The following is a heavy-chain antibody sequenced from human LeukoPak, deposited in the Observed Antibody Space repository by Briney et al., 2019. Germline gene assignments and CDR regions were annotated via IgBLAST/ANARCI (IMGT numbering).Heavy chain of an antibody. D-gene: IGHD1-1*01. CDR2: ITAGGDGT. V-gene: IGHV3-23*01. CDR3: AKSHASIWNVYDY. CDR1: GFTFSGYA. Sequence: PGGSLRLSCAASGFTFSGYAMSWVRPAPGKGLEWVSAITAGGDGTYYADSVKGRFTISRDNLKNMVFLQMNSLRAEDTAIYYCAKSHASIWNVYDYWGQGTLVTVSS. J-gene: IGHJ4*02.